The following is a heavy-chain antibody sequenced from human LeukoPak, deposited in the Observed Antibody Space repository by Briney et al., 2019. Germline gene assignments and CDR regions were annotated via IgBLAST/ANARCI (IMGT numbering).Heavy chain of an antibody. Sequence: ASVKVPCKASGYTFTSYGISWVRQAPGQGLEWMGWISAYNGNTNYAQKLQGRVTMTTDTSTSTAYMELRSLRSDDTAVYYCAREWYYDFWSGYYPTGNWFDPWGQGTLVTVSS. CDR1: GYTFTSYG. CDR2: ISAYNGNT. J-gene: IGHJ5*02. V-gene: IGHV1-18*01. CDR3: AREWYYDFWSGYYPTGNWFDP. D-gene: IGHD3-3*01.